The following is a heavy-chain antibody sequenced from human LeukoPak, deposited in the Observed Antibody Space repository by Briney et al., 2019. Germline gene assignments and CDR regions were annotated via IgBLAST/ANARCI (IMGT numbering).Heavy chain of an antibody. CDR1: GFTVSSNY. CDR3: ARDSSLRLWFRS. J-gene: IGHJ4*02. V-gene: IGHV3-66*01. CDR2: IYSGGST. Sequence: GGSLRLSCAASGFTVSSNYMSWVRQAPGKGLEWVSVIYSGGSTYYADSVKGRFTISRDNSKNTLYLQKNSLRAEDTAVYYCARDSSLRLWFRSWGQGTLVTVSS. D-gene: IGHD3-10*01.